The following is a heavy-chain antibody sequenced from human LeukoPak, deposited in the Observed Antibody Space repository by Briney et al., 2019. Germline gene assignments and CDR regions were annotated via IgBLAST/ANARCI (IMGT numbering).Heavy chain of an antibody. CDR2: IYTSGST. D-gene: IGHD3-10*01. CDR1: GGSISSYY. V-gene: IGHV4-4*07. Sequence: PETLSLTCTVSGGSISSYYWSWIRQPAGKGLEWIGRIYTSGSTNYNPSLKSRVTMSVDTSKNQFSLKLSSVTAADTAVYYCARDVYGSGYNWFDPWGQGTLVTVSS. J-gene: IGHJ5*02. CDR3: ARDVYGSGYNWFDP.